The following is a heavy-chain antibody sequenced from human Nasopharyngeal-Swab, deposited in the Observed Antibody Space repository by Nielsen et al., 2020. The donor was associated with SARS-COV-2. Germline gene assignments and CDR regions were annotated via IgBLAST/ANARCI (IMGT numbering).Heavy chain of an antibody. CDR3: ASLGYSGYEFDY. V-gene: IGHV4-39*07. Sequence: SETLSLTCTVSGGSISSGGSYWSWIRQPPGKGLEWTGQINHSGTTNYNPSLKTRVTITVATSKNQFSLKLSSVTAAATAVYYCASLGYSGYEFDYWGQGTLVTVSS. CDR1: GGSISSGGSY. CDR2: INHSGTT. J-gene: IGHJ4*02. D-gene: IGHD5-12*01.